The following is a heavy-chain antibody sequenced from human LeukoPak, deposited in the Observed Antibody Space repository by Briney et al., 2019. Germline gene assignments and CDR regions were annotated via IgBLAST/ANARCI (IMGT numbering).Heavy chain of an antibody. CDR1: GGSISGYY. J-gene: IGHJ4*02. D-gene: IGHD3-10*01. Sequence: SETLSLTCTVSGGSISGYYWSWIRQPPGKGLEWIGYIYYSGSTDYNPSLKSRVTISVDTSKNQFSLKLSSVTAADTAVYYCARHLYGSGSYYFFDYWGQGTLVTVSS. V-gene: IGHV4-59*08. CDR3: ARHLYGSGSYYFFDY. CDR2: IYYSGST.